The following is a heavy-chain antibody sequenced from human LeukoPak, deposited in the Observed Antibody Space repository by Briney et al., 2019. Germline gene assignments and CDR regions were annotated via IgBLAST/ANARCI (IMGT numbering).Heavy chain of an antibody. CDR3: ARGPWVY. V-gene: IGHV7-4-1*02. CDR2: INTNTGNP. Sequence: ASVTVSCKASGYTFTNYDINWVRQAPGQGLEWMGWINTNTGNPTYVQGFTGRFVFSLDTSVSTAYLQINSLKADDTAVYYCARGPWVYWGQGTLVTVSS. J-gene: IGHJ4*02. CDR1: GYTFTNYD.